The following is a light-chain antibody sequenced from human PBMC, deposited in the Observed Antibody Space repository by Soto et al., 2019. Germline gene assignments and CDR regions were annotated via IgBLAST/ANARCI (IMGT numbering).Light chain of an antibody. V-gene: IGKV3-15*01. CDR1: QSVSSN. CDR2: GAS. J-gene: IGKJ4*01. Sequence: EIVMTQSPATLSVSPGERATLSCRASQSVSSNLAWYQQTPGQAPRLLIYGASTRATGIPARFSGSGSGTEFTLTISSLQSEDFAVYYCQQYNNWPPLTFGGETKVEIK. CDR3: QQYNNWPPLT.